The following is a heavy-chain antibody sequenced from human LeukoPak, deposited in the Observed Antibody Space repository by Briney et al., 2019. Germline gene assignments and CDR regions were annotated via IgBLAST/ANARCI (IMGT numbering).Heavy chain of an antibody. J-gene: IGHJ4*02. D-gene: IGHD3-10*01. CDR2: IWYDGSNK. CDR3: TTGPIKPMVRGVAG. V-gene: IGHV3-33*01. CDR1: GFTFSSYG. Sequence: QPGGSLRPSCAASGFTFSSYGMHWVRQAPGKGLEWVAIIWYDGSNKYSADSVKGRFTISRDNSKNTLYLQMNSLKTEDTAVYYCTTGPIKPMVRGVAGWGQGTLVTVSS.